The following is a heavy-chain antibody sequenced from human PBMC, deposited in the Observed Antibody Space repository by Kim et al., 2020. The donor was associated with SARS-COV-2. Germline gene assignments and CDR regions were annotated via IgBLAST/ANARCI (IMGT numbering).Heavy chain of an antibody. CDR1: GFTFSSYG. Sequence: GGSLRLSCAASGFTFSSYGMHWVRQAPGKGLEWVAVISYDGSNKYYADSVKGRFTISRDNSKNTLYLQMNSLRAEDTAVYYCAMKGSYYYGMDVWGQGTT. CDR2: ISYDGSNK. J-gene: IGHJ6*02. D-gene: IGHD1-26*01. CDR3: AMKGSYYYGMDV. V-gene: IGHV3-33*05.